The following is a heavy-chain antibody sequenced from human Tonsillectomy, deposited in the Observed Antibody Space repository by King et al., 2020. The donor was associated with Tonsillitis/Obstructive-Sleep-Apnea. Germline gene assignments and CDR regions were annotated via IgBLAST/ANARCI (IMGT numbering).Heavy chain of an antibody. J-gene: IGHJ4*02. CDR3: AREAEWLRRSFDY. V-gene: IGHV3-48*02. CDR1: GFSFSSHS. Sequence: VQLVQSGGGLVQPGGSLRLSCAASGFSFSSHSINWVRQAPGKGLQWVSYISSSSSTIYYADSVKGRFTISRDNAKKSLYLQMNSRRDGDTAVYFCAREAEWLRRSFDYWGQGTLVTVSS. D-gene: IGHD2-8*01. CDR2: ISSSSSTI.